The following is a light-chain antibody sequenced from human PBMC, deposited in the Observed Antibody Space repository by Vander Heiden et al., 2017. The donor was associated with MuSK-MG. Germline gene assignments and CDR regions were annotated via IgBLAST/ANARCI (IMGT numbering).Light chain of an antibody. V-gene: IGLV3-1*01. CDR1: KLGDKY. CDR3: QAWDSSTYV. CDR2: QDS. Sequence: SYELTQPPSVSVSPGQTASITCSGDKLGDKYACWYQQKPGQSPVLVIYQDSKRPSGIPGRFSGSNSANTATLTISGTQAVDEAYYYCQAWDSSTYVFGTGTKVTVL. J-gene: IGLJ1*01.